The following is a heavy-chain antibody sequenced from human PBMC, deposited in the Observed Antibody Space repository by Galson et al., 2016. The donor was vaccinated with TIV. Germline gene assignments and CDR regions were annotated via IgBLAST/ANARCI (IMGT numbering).Heavy chain of an antibody. CDR1: GFTFSTYA. D-gene: IGHD1/OR15-1a*01. V-gene: IGHV3-23*01. CDR2: IWGTGGDT. CDR3: AKGLGGGGNNKIFDY. Sequence: SLRLSCAASGFTFSTYAMSWVRQAPGKGLEWISTIWGTGGDTHYADTVKGRFTISRDNSINTLYLEMNSLRAEDTAVYYCAKGLGGGGNNKIFDYWGQGTLVTVSS. J-gene: IGHJ4*02.